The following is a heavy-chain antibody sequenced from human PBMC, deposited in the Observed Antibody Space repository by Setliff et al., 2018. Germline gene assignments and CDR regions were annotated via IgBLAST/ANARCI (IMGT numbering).Heavy chain of an antibody. CDR1: GFTFSSYA. V-gene: IGHV3-23*01. Sequence: PGGSLRLSCALSGFTFSSYAMIWVRQAPGKGLEWVSIITGSGSSAYYADAVKGRFTVSRDNSKNTLSLQMNSLRAEDTAVYYCARAFYYDFWTFDYWGQGTLVTVSS. CDR2: ITGSGSSA. D-gene: IGHD3-3*01. J-gene: IGHJ4*02. CDR3: ARAFYYDFWTFDY.